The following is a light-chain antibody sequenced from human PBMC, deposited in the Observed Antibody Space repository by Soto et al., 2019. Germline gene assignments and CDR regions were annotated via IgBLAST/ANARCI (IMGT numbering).Light chain of an antibody. CDR2: NDN. J-gene: IGLJ1*01. V-gene: IGLV1-44*01. CDR3: SSWDDNLDAVV. CDR1: NSNIGSKT. Sequence: QSVLTQPPSTSGTPGQRVTISCSGSNSNIGSKTLNWYQQVPGTAPKLLIYNDNQRPSGVPARFSGSKSGTSASLAISGLQFEDEADYHCSSWDDNLDAVVFGAGTRSPS.